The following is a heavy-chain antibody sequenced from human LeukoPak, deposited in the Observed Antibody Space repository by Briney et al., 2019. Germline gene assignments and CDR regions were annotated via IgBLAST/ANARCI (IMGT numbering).Heavy chain of an antibody. J-gene: IGHJ6*02. CDR1: GGSISSGGYY. Sequence: SETLSLTCTVSGGSISSGGYYWSWIRQHPGKGLEWIGYIYYSGSTYYNPSLKSRVTISVDTSKNQFSLKLSSVTAADTAVYYCARLVTTPSYYYGMDVWGQGTTVTVSS. V-gene: IGHV4-31*03. CDR2: IYYSGST. D-gene: IGHD4-17*01. CDR3: ARLVTTPSYYYGMDV.